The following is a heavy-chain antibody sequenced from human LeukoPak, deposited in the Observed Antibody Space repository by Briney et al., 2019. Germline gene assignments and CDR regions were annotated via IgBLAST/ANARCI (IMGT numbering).Heavy chain of an antibody. CDR2: IFGST. D-gene: IGHD1-26*01. CDR3: AKDGGTVGMGD. Sequence: GGSLRHSCAASGFTFSNSAISWVRQAPGKGLEWVSTIFGSTYYADSVKGRFTISRDNSKNTLYLQMNSLRAEDTAVYYCAKDGGTVGMGDWGQGTLVTVSS. J-gene: IGHJ4*02. CDR1: GFTFSNSA. V-gene: IGHV3-23*01.